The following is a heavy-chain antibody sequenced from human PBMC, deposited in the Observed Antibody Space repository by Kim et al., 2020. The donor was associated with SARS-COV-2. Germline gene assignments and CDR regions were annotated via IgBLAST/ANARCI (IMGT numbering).Heavy chain of an antibody. CDR2: ISSSSSYI. CDR1: GFTFSSYS. Sequence: GGSLRLSCAASGFTFSSYSMNWVRQAPGKGLEWVSSISSSSSYIYYADSVKGRFTISRDNAKNSLYLQMNSLRAEDTAVYYCARDYVSSGAVLTGYYADAFDIWGQGTMVTVSS. D-gene: IGHD3-9*01. J-gene: IGHJ3*02. V-gene: IGHV3-21*01. CDR3: ARDYVSSGAVLTGYYADAFDI.